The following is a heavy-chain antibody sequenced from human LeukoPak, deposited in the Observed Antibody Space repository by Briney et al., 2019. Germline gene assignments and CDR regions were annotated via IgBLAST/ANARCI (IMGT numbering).Heavy chain of an antibody. J-gene: IGHJ4*02. CDR1: GYSFTSYG. Sequence: ASVKVSCKASGYSFTSYGITWVRHAPGQGLEWMVWISGYNGNTKYAQKFQGRVTMTTDTSTSTAYMELRSLRSDDTAVYYCARDYGDYPSYWGQGTLVTVSS. CDR2: ISGYNGNT. V-gene: IGHV1-18*01. D-gene: IGHD4-17*01. CDR3: ARDYGDYPSY.